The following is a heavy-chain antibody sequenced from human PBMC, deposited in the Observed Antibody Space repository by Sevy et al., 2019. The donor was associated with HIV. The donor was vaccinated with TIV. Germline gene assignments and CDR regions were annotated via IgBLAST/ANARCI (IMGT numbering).Heavy chain of an antibody. CDR1: GFTFDDYA. Sequence: GGSLRLSCAASGFTFDDYAMHWVRQAPGKGLGWVSGISWNSGSIGYADSVKGRFTISRDNAKNSLYLQMNSLRAEDTALYYCAKGSMVRGVIITDDAFDIWGQGTMVTVSS. V-gene: IGHV3-9*01. CDR3: AKGSMVRGVIITDDAFDI. D-gene: IGHD3-10*01. CDR2: ISWNSGSI. J-gene: IGHJ3*02.